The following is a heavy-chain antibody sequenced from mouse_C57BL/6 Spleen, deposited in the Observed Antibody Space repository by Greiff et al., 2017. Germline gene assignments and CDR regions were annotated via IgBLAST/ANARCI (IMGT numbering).Heavy chain of an antibody. D-gene: IGHD2-4*01. CDR3: ARSLIYYDDDEGYYYAMDY. J-gene: IGHJ4*01. V-gene: IGHV1-64*01. Sequence: QVQLQQPGAELVKPGASVKLSCKASGYTFTSYWMHWVKQRPGQGLEWIGMIHPNSGSTNYNEKFKSKATLTVDKSSSTAYMQLSSLTSEDSAVYYCARSLIYYDDDEGYYYAMDYWGQGTSVTVSS. CDR1: GYTFTSYW. CDR2: IHPNSGST.